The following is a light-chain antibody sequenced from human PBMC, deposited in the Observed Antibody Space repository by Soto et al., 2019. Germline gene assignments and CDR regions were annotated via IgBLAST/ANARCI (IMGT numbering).Light chain of an antibody. V-gene: IGKV3-20*01. Sequence: EIVLTQSPGTLSLSPGERATLSCRASQSVSSGYLAWYQQKPGQAPRLLIYDASSRATGILDTFSGSGSGTDFTLTISRLEPEDFAVYYCQQYGSSPWTFDQGTKVEIK. CDR2: DAS. J-gene: IGKJ1*01. CDR1: QSVSSGY. CDR3: QQYGSSPWT.